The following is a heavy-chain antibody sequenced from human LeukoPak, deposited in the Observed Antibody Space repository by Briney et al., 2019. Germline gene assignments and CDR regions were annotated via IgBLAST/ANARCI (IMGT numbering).Heavy chain of an antibody. CDR3: ASSPRHYDSSGYYYWFDP. CDR2: TYNSGST. CDR1: GGSISIYY. J-gene: IGHJ5*02. D-gene: IGHD3-22*01. Sequence: SETLSLTCTVSGGSISIYYWSWIRQPPGKGLEWIGYTYNSGSTNYNPSLKSRVTISVDTSKNQFSLKLSSVTAADTAVYYCASSPRHYDSSGYYYWFDPWGQGTLVTVSS. V-gene: IGHV4-59*01.